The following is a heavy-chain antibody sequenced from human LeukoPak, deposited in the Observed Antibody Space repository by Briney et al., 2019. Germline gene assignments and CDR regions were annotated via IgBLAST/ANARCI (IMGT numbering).Heavy chain of an antibody. J-gene: IGHJ6*02. CDR3: AKVRQQLVVDYYYGMDV. CDR1: GFTFSSYA. CDR2: ISGSGGST. Sequence: SGGSLRLSCAASGFTFSSYAMSWVRQAPGKGLEWVSAISGSGGSTYYADSVKGRFTISRDNSKNTLYLQMDSLRAEDTAVYYCAKVRQQLVVDYYYGMDVWGQGTTVTVSS. D-gene: IGHD6-13*01. V-gene: IGHV3-23*01.